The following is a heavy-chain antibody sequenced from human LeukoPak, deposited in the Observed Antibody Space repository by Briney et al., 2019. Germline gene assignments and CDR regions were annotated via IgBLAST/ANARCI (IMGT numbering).Heavy chain of an antibody. Sequence: PGGSLRLSCAASGFTFSSYAMSWVRQAPGKGLEWVSAISCNGGSTYFADSVKGRFTISRDNSKNTLYLQMNSLRAEDTAVYYCASVYYYDSSGYYIGHYAFDIWGQGTMVTVSS. V-gene: IGHV3-23*01. D-gene: IGHD3-22*01. J-gene: IGHJ3*02. CDR2: ISCNGGST. CDR3: ASVYYYDSSGYYIGHYAFDI. CDR1: GFTFSSYA.